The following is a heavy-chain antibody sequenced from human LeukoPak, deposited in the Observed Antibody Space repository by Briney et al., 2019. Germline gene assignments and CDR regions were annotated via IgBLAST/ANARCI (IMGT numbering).Heavy chain of an antibody. CDR3: AKDYGGNRGSFHY. CDR1: GFTFTDYA. V-gene: IGHV3-23*01. D-gene: IGHD4-23*01. CDR2: ISGPADST. Sequence: GGSLRLSCAASGFTFTDYAMAWVRQAPGKGLEWVSFISGPADSTYYADSVKGRFTISRDNSRNRLYLQMNGLRAEDTAVYYCAKDYGGNRGSFHYWGQGTLVTVSS. J-gene: IGHJ4*02.